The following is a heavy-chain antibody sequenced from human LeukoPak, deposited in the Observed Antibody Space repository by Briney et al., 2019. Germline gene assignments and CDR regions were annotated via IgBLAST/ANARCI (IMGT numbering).Heavy chain of an antibody. CDR2: INQDGSEI. Sequence: GSLRLSCAASGFTFSNYWMSWVRQAPGKGLEWLANINQDGSEIYYVDSVKGRFTISRDNGKNSLYLQINGLRADDTALYYCARDQDSMIVVRTTNWYFDLWGRGTLVTVSS. J-gene: IGHJ2*01. D-gene: IGHD3-22*01. CDR1: GFTFSNYW. CDR3: ARDQDSMIVVRTTNWYFDL. V-gene: IGHV3-7*01.